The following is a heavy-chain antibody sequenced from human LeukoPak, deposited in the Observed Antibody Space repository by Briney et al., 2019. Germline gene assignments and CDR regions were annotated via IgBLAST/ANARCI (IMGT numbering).Heavy chain of an antibody. Sequence: GGSLRLSCAVSGFTVSSNYMSWVRQAPGKGLEWVSVIYSGGSTYYADSVKGRFTISRDKSKNTLYLQMSSLRAEDTAVYYCASALRFLEWSSHFDYWGQGTLVTVSS. V-gene: IGHV3-66*01. J-gene: IGHJ4*02. CDR2: IYSGGST. CDR1: GFTVSSNY. CDR3: ASALRFLEWSSHFDY. D-gene: IGHD3-3*01.